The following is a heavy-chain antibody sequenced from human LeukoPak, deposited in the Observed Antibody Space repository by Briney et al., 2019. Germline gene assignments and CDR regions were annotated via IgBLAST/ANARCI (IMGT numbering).Heavy chain of an antibody. CDR2: ISAYNGNT. D-gene: IGHD3-16*02. CDR1: GYTFTSYG. V-gene: IGHV1-18*01. CDR3: ARVATFGGVIANWFDP. J-gene: IGHJ5*02. Sequence: EASVKVSCKASGYTFTSYGISWVRQAPGQGLEWMGWISAYNGNTNYAQKLQGRVTMTTDTSTSTAYMELRSLRSDDTAVYYCARVATFGGVIANWFDPWGQGTLVTVSS.